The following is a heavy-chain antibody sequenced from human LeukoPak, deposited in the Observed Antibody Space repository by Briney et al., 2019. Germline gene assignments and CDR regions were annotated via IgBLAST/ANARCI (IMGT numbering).Heavy chain of an antibody. Sequence: GASVKVSCKASGGTFSSYAISWVRQAPGQGLEWMGGIIPIFGTANYAQKFQGRVTITTDESTSTAYMELSSLRSEDTAVYLCARAPSIEYSSSSEAGIYYYYYMDVWGKGTTVTVSS. D-gene: IGHD6-6*01. CDR2: IIPIFGTA. V-gene: IGHV1-69*05. J-gene: IGHJ6*03. CDR3: ARAPSIEYSSSSEAGIYYYYYMDV. CDR1: GGTFSSYA.